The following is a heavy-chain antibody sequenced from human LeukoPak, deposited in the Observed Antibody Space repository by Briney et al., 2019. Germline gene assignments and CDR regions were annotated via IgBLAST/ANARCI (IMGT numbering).Heavy chain of an antibody. Sequence: GGSLRLSCAVSGFTFSSYWMSWVRQAPGKGLEWVANINEDGSEKYYVDSVKGRFTISRDNAKNSLYMQMNSLRAEDTAVYYCAKAVVIVPTATPFDYWGQGTLVTVSS. J-gene: IGHJ4*02. CDR3: AKAVVIVPTATPFDY. V-gene: IGHV3-7*03. CDR2: INEDGSEK. CDR1: GFTFSSYW. D-gene: IGHD2-2*01.